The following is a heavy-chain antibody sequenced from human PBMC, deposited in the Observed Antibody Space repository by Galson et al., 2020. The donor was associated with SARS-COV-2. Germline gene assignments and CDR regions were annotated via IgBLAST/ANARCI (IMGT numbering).Heavy chain of an antibody. CDR2: NYSDGGT. D-gene: IGHD1-20*01. CDR1: GFTVRSNS. Sequence: GESLKIYCAASGFTVRSNSMSWVRQAPGKGLEWVSINYSDGGTYYADSVKGRFTVSRDSSKNTLYLHMNSLRAEDTALYYCATSITGGGMDVWGQGTTVTVSS. J-gene: IGHJ6*02. V-gene: IGHV3-53*01. CDR3: ATSITGGGMDV.